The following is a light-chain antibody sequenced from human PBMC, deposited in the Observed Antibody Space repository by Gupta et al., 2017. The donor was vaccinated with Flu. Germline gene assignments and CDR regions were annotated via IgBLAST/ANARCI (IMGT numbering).Light chain of an antibody. V-gene: IGKV1-39*01. J-gene: IGKJ1*01. CDR1: QTISFY. Sequence: DIQMTQSPSSLSASVGDRVTITCRASQTISFYLNWYQQKPGKAPNLLIYNASSLQSGVPSKFSGGGSGTDFTLTISSLQPEDFATYYCQQTYNTSWTFGQGTKVEIK. CDR2: NAS. CDR3: QQTYNTSWT.